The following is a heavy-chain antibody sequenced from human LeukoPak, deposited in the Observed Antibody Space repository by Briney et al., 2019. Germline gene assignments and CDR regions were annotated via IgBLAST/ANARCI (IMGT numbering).Heavy chain of an antibody. D-gene: IGHD3-10*01. CDR1: GYSFTSYW. J-gene: IGHJ4*02. V-gene: IGHV5-51*01. CDR3: ARRGDYYGSGTYDFDY. CDR2: IYPGDSDT. Sequence: GESLKISCKGSGYSFTSYWIGWVRQMPGKGLEWMGIIYPGDSDTTYSPSFQGQVTISADKSISTVYLQWSSLKASDTAMYYCARRGDYYGSGTYDFDYWGQGTLVTVSS.